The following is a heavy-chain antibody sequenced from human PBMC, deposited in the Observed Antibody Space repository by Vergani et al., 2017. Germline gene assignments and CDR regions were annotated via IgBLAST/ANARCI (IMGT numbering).Heavy chain of an antibody. CDR1: GGSISSYY. V-gene: IGHV4-59*01. Sequence: QVQLQESGPGLVKPSETLSLTCTVSGGSISSYYWSWIRQPPGKGLEWIGYIYYSGSTNYNPSLKSRVTISVDTSKNQFSLKLSSVTAADTAVYYCARDFRVAADGNNYYYGMDVWGQGTTVTVSS. J-gene: IGHJ6*02. CDR3: ARDFRVAADGNNYYYGMDV. D-gene: IGHD6-13*01. CDR2: IYYSGST.